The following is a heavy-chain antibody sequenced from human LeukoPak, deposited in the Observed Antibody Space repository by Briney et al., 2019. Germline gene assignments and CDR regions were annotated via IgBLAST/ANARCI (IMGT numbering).Heavy chain of an antibody. D-gene: IGHD4-17*01. Sequence: ASVKVSCKASGYTFTDYYMHWVRQAPGQGLEWMGIINPSGGSTIYAQKFQGRVTMTRDTSTSTVYMELSSLRSEDTAVYYCATSGAVTFFDYWGQGTLVTVSS. CDR1: GYTFTDYY. CDR2: INPSGGST. V-gene: IGHV1-46*01. J-gene: IGHJ4*02. CDR3: ATSGAVTFFDY.